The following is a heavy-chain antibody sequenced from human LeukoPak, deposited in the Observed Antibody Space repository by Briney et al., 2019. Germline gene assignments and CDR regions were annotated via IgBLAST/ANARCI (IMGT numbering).Heavy chain of an antibody. CDR2: ISGSGGST. CDR1: GFTFSSYA. J-gene: IGHJ3*01. V-gene: IGHV3-23*01. Sequence: PGGSLRLSCAASGFTFSSYAMSWVRQAPGKGLEWVSAISGSGGSTYYADSVKGRFTISRDNSKNTLYLQMNSLRAEDTAVYYCARDLAVAGTKPDAFDDWGQGTMVTVSS. CDR3: ARDLAVAGTKPDAFDD. D-gene: IGHD6-19*01.